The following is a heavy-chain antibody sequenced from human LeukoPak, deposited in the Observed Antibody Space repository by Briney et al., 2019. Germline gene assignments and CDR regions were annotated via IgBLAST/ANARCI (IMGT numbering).Heavy chain of an antibody. V-gene: IGHV4-39*01. Sequence: SETLSLTCTVPRVSISSTTLYWGWVRQSPGKGLEWIATIYYSGTTYYNPSLKSRVTISVDTSKNQFSLKLTSVTAADTAIYYCAGAPAGGSDWLSPFDYGCQGTLVTVS. D-gene: IGHD3-9*01. J-gene: IGHJ4*02. CDR3: AGAPAGGSDWLSPFDY. CDR2: IYYSGTT. CDR1: RVSISSTTLY.